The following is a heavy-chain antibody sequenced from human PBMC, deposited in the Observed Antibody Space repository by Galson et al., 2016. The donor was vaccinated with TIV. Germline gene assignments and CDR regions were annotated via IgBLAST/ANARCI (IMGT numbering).Heavy chain of an antibody. J-gene: IGHJ4*02. CDR2: ISGYDGHT. D-gene: IGHD1-26*01. CDR3: TRDSGTYDY. V-gene: IGHV1-18*04. CDR1: GYTFINYG. Sequence: SVKVSCKASGYTFINYGITWVRQAPGQGLEWMGWISGYDGHTNYAQMFQGRVTMTSDKSTNTVYMELRSLRSDATAVYYCTRDSGTYDYWGQGSLVTVSS.